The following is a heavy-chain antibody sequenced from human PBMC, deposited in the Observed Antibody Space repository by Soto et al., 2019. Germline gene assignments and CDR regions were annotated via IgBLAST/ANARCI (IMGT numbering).Heavy chain of an antibody. J-gene: IGHJ6*01. Sequence: QVQLVQSGAEVKKPGSSVKVSCRAFGDTFSNYAFSWVRQAPGQGLEWMGGIIRIFGTANYAQKFQGRVTTTADESTSTAYMELSSLRSEDTAVYYCARARYDFSRGPYDANFFYYGMDVWGQGTTVTVSS. CDR1: GDTFSNYA. CDR2: IIRIFGTA. CDR3: ARARYDFSRGPYDANFFYYGMDV. V-gene: IGHV1-69*12. D-gene: IGHD3-3*01.